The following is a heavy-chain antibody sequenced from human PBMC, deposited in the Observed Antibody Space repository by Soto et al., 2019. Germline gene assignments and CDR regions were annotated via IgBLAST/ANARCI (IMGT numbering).Heavy chain of an antibody. J-gene: IGHJ4*02. D-gene: IGHD2-8*02. CDR2: MNPNSGNT. CDR3: ARGESGGSASGGY. V-gene: IGHV1-8*01. CDR1: GYTFTSYD. Sequence: ASVKVSCKASGYTFTSYDINWVRQATGQGLEWMGWMNPNSGNTGCAQKFQGRITMTRNTSINTAYMELSSLRSEDTAIYYCARGESGGSASGGYWGLGTLVTVSS.